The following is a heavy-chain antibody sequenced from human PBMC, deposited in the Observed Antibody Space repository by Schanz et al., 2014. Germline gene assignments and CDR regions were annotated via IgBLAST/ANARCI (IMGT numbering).Heavy chain of an antibody. CDR2: ISHSGGSK. CDR3: ARGTDWNLHY. Sequence: EVQLVESGGGLVQPGGSLRLSCAASGFTFNSYAMTWVRQAPGKGLEWVSSISHSGGSKYYADSVKGRFTISRDNSENTLYLQMNSLRAGDTAVYYCARGTDWNLHYWGQGALVTVSS. V-gene: IGHV3-23*04. CDR1: GFTFNSYA. D-gene: IGHD1-1*01. J-gene: IGHJ4*02.